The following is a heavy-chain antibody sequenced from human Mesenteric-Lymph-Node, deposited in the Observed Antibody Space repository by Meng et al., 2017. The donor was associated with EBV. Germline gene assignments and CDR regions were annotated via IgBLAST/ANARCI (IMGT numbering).Heavy chain of an antibody. CDR2: IYWDDDK. CDR1: GFSLNARGVA. V-gene: IGHV2-5*02. Sequence: QITLEESGPALVKPTQTLPLTCTFSGFSLNARGVAVAWIRQPPGKALEWLALIYWDDDKRYSPSLASRLTITKDTSTNQVVLTMTNMDPVDTATYYCAHSLVASASPDPYYFDYWGQGTLVTVSS. J-gene: IGHJ4*02. D-gene: IGHD2-8*02. CDR3: AHSLVASASPDPYYFDY.